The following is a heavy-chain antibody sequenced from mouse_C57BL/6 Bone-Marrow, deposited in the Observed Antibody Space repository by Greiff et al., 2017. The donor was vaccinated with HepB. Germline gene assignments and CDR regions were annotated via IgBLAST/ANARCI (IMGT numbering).Heavy chain of an antibody. D-gene: IGHD1-1*01. Sequence: LQESGAELARPGASVKLSCKASGYTFTSYGISWVKQRTGQGLEWIGEIYPRSGNTYYNEKFKGKATLTADKSSSTAYMELRSLTSEDSAVYFCARGDGSSPSWFAYWGQGTLVTVSA. CDR2: IYPRSGNT. CDR3: ARGDGSSPSWFAY. J-gene: IGHJ3*01. V-gene: IGHV1-81*01. CDR1: GYTFTSYG.